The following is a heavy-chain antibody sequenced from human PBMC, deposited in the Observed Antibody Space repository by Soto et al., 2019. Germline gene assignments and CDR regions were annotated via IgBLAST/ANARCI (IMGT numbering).Heavy chain of an antibody. V-gene: IGHV1-3*01. CDR1: GYTFTSYA. J-gene: IGHJ2*01. D-gene: IGHD6-6*01. Sequence: GASVKVSCKASGYTFTSYAMHWVRQAPGQRLEWMGWINAGNGNTKYSQKFQGRVTITRDTSASTAYMELSSLRSEDTAVYYCAREAQQLVLIWYFALWGRGTLVTVSS. CDR2: INAGNGNT. CDR3: AREAQQLVLIWYFAL.